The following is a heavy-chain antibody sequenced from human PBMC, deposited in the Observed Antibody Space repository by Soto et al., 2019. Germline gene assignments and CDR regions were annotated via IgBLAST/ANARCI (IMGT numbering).Heavy chain of an antibody. D-gene: IGHD6-6*01. CDR2: MNPSSGNT. V-gene: IGHV1-8*01. CDR3: ARDFGSSSGWFDP. Sequence: QVQLVQSGAEVKKPGASVKVSCKASGYTFTRYDLNWVRQATGQGLEWMGWMNPSSGNTGFAQKFQGRVTRTRNTSISTAYMELSSLRSEDTAVYYCARDFGSSSGWFDPWGQGTLVTVSS. CDR1: GYTFTRYD. J-gene: IGHJ5*02.